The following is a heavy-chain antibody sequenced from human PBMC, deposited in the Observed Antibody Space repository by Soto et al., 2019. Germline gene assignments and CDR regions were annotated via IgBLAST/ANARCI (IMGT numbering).Heavy chain of an antibody. J-gene: IGHJ6*03. Sequence: GGSLRLSCAASGFTFSSYSMNWVRQAPGKGLEWVSSISSSSSYIYYADSVKGRFTISRDNAKNSLYLQMNSLRAEDTAVYYCARGSVGYCSSTSCYYMDVWGKGTTVTVSS. CDR1: GFTFSSYS. CDR2: ISSSSSYI. V-gene: IGHV3-21*01. D-gene: IGHD2-2*01. CDR3: ARGSVGYCSSTSCYYMDV.